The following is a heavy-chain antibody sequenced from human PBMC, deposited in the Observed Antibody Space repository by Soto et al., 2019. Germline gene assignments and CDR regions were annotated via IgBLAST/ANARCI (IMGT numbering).Heavy chain of an antibody. J-gene: IGHJ3*02. CDR1: GFTFSSYA. D-gene: IGHD6-19*01. V-gene: IGHV3-30-3*01. CDR3: ARVGQGGIAVAGIDAFDI. CDR2: ISYDGSNK. Sequence: QVQLVESGGGVVQPGRSLRLSCAASGFTFSSYAMHWVRQAPGKGLEWVAVISYDGSNKYYADSVKGRFTISRDNSKNTXXLQMNSLRAEDTAVYYCARVGQGGIAVAGIDAFDIWGQGTMVTVSS.